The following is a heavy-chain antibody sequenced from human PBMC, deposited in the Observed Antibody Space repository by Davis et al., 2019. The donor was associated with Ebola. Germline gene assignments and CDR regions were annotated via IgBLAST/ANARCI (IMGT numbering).Heavy chain of an antibody. CDR1: GGSISSGDYY. CDR3: ARERVDYGGDY. J-gene: IGHJ4*02. V-gene: IGHV4-30-4*01. D-gene: IGHD4-17*01. CDR2: IYYSGST. Sequence: PSETLSLTCTVSGGSISSGDYYWSWIRQPPGKGLEWIGYIYYSGSTYYNPSLKSRVTISVDTSKNQFSLKLSSVTAADTAVYYCARERVDYGGDYWGQGTLVTVSS.